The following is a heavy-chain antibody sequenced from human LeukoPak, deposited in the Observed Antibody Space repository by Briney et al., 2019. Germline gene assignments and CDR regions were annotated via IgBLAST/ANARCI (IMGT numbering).Heavy chain of an antibody. CDR3: ARDSHYGYPSSWYHLVQIDY. CDR1: GFTFSSYS. J-gene: IGHJ4*02. CDR2: ISASTGII. V-gene: IGHV3-48*01. D-gene: IGHD6-13*01. Sequence: GGSLRLSCAASGFTFSSYSMNWVRQAPGKGLEWVSYISASTGIIYYADSVKGRFTISRDDAKNSLYLQMNSLRAEDTAVYYCARDSHYGYPSSWYHLVQIDYWGQGTLVTVSS.